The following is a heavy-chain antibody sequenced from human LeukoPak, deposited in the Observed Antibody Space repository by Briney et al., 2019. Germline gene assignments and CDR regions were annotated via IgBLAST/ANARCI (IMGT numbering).Heavy chain of an antibody. CDR1: GYTFTSYG. J-gene: IGHJ5*02. CDR3: ARGETSGSYPWWWWFDP. V-gene: IGHV1-18*01. D-gene: IGHD1-26*01. Sequence: ASVKVSCKASGYTFTSYGISWVRQAPGQGLEWMGWISAYSGNTNYAQKLQGRVTMTTDTSTSTAYMELRSLRSDDTAVYYCARGETSGSYPWWWWFDPWGQGTLVTVSS. CDR2: ISAYSGNT.